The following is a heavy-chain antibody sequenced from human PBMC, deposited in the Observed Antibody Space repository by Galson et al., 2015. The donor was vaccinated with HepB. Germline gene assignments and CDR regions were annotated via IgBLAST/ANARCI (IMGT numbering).Heavy chain of an antibody. Sequence: SLRLSCAASGFTFSRYSMNWVRQAPGKGLEWVSHISGSSSTIYYADSVKGRFTISRDNAKNSLYLQMNSLRDEDTAVYYCAREGATYYFDSSGYYPALDYYGMDVWGQGTTVPVSS. J-gene: IGHJ6*02. CDR2: ISGSSSTI. CDR1: GFTFSRYS. CDR3: AREGATYYFDSSGYYPALDYYGMDV. D-gene: IGHD3-22*01. V-gene: IGHV3-48*02.